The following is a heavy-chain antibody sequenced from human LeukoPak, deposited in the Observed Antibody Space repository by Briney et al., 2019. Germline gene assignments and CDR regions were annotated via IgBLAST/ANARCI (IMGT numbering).Heavy chain of an antibody. V-gene: IGHV4-39*01. Sequence: PSETLSFTCTVSGGSISSSSYYWGWIRQPQGKGLECNGSIYYSGSTYYNPSLKSRVTIFVDTSKNQFSLKLISVTAADTAVYYGSRSHGYYYGSGSYYNFDAFDIWGQVTMVTVSS. CDR3: SRSHGYYYGSGSYYNFDAFDI. J-gene: IGHJ3*02. CDR2: IYYSGST. D-gene: IGHD3-10*01. CDR1: GGSISSSSYY.